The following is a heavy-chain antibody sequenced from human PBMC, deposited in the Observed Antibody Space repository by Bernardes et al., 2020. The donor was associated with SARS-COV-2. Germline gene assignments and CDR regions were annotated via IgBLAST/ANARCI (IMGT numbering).Heavy chain of an antibody. CDR1: GYTFTSYG. CDR2: ISAYNGNT. V-gene: IGHV1-18*01. CDR3: ATSPLTAHNGRWFDP. Sequence: ASVKVSCKASGYTFTSYGISWVRQAPGQGLEWMGWISAYNGNTNYAQKLQGRVTMTEDTSTDTAYMELSSLRSEDTAVYYCATSPLTAHNGRWFDPWGQGTLVTVSS. J-gene: IGHJ5*02. D-gene: IGHD2-21*02.